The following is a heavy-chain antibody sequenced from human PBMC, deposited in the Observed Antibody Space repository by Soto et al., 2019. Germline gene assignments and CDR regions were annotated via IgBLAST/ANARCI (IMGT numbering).Heavy chain of an antibody. CDR2: MNPNSGNT. J-gene: IGHJ6*02. CDR1: GYTFTSYD. Sequence: ASVKVSCKASGYTFTSYDINWVRQATGQGLEWMGWMNPNSGNTGYAQKFQGRVTMTRNTSISTAYMELSSLRSEDTAVYYCARFEYYYYGMDVWGQGTTVTVSS. D-gene: IGHD3-10*01. CDR3: ARFEYYYYGMDV. V-gene: IGHV1-8*01.